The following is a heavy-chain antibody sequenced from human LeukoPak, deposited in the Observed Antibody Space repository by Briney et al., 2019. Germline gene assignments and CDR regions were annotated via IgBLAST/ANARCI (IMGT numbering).Heavy chain of an antibody. Sequence: GGSLRLSCSTSGFTFGDYAMSWVRQAPGKGLEWVGFIQAKAYGGATKYAASVNGRFSISRDDSQSVANLQMNDLKTEDTAVYYCTRAPHPRCSSSGCYLDYWGQGTLVTVSS. V-gene: IGHV3-49*04. D-gene: IGHD2-2*01. CDR2: IQAKAYGGAT. CDR3: TRAPHPRCSSSGCYLDY. J-gene: IGHJ4*02. CDR1: GFTFGDYA.